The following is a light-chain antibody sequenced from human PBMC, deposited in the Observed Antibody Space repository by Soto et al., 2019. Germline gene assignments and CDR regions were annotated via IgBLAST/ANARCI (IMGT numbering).Light chain of an antibody. J-gene: IGKJ1*01. CDR3: QQYNDGPLT. CDR2: GAS. V-gene: IGKV3-15*01. CDR1: QSVSSN. Sequence: EIVMTQSPATLSVSPGERVTLSCRASQSVSSNLAWYQQKPGQAPRLLLYGASTRATGIPARFSGSGSGTEFTLTISSLQSEDFEVYYCQQYNDGPLTFGQGTKVAIK.